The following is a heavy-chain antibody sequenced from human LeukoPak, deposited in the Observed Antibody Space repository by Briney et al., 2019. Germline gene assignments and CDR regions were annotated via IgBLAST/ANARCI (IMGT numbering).Heavy chain of an antibody. D-gene: IGHD5-18*01. Sequence: SQTLSLTCTVSGGSISSGDYYWSWIRQPPGKGLEWIGHIYYSGSTYYNPSLKSRVTISGDTSKNQFSLRLSSVTAADTAVYYCARDRGYSYGPFDYWGQGTLVTVSS. V-gene: IGHV4-30-4*01. J-gene: IGHJ4*02. CDR2: IYYSGST. CDR1: GGSISSGDYY. CDR3: ARDRGYSYGPFDY.